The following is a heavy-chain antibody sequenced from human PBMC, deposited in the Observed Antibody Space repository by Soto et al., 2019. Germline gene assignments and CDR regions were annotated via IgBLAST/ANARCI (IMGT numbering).Heavy chain of an antibody. CDR1: GFTFSSYG. J-gene: IGHJ4*02. CDR2: IWYDGSNK. D-gene: IGHD4-17*01. V-gene: IGHV3-33*01. Sequence: ESGGGVVQPGRSLRLSCAASGFTFSSYGMHWVRQAPGKGLEWVAVIWYDGSNKYYADSVKGRFTISRDNSKNTLYLQMNSLRAEDTAVYYCARDHYGGNSQDYWGQGTLVTVSS. CDR3: ARDHYGGNSQDY.